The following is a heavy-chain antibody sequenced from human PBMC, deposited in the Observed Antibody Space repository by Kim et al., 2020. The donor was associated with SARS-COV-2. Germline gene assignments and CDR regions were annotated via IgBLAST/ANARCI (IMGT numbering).Heavy chain of an antibody. Sequence: GGSLRLSCAASGFTFDDYAMHWVRQAPGKGLEWVSGISWNSGSIGYADSVKGRFTISRDNAKNSLYLQMNSLRAEDTALYYCAKDILADVEMATIRSGWYFDLWGRGTLVTVSS. CDR1: GFTFDDYA. V-gene: IGHV3-9*01. CDR3: AKDILADVEMATIRSGWYFDL. D-gene: IGHD5-12*01. J-gene: IGHJ2*01. CDR2: ISWNSGSI.